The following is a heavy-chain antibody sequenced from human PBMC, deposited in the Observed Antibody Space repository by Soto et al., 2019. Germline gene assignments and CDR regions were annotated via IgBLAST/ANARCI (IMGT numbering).Heavy chain of an antibody. D-gene: IGHD2-8*01. CDR2: IIPIFGSP. J-gene: IGHJ4*02. Sequence: QVQLVQSGAEVKKPGSSVRVSCKASGGTLRSHAINWVRQAPGQGLEWMGGIIPIFGSPYYAQKFQGRVTLTTDTSTNAAHMELRSLRSDDTAIYYCARTEGRSTRGDYWGQGTLVTVSS. CDR1: GGTLRSHA. CDR3: ARTEGRSTRGDY. V-gene: IGHV1-69*06.